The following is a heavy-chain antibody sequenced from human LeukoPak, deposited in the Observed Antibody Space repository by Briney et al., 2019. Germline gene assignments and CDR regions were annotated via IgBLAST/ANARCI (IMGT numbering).Heavy chain of an antibody. CDR2: INHSGST. D-gene: IGHD6-6*01. V-gene: IGHV4-34*01. J-gene: IGHJ4*02. CDR3: ARGSRGGAARPREPFDY. Sequence: SETLSLTCAVYGVSFSGYYWSWIRQPPGKGLEWIGEINHSGSTNYNPSLKSRVTISVDTSKNQFSLKLSSVTAADTAVYYCARGSRGGAARPREPFDYWGQGTLVTVSS. CDR1: GVSFSGYY.